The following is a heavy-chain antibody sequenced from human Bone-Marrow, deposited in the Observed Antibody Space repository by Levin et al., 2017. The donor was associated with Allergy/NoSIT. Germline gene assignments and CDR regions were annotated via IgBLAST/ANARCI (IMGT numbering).Heavy chain of an antibody. CDR3: AREGSIGGVDW. CDR1: GHTLTELS. J-gene: IGHJ4*02. Sequence: ASVKVSCKVTGHTLTELSMHWVRQVPGKGLEWMGGFDPEDGEIIYAQQFQGRVTMTEGTSTDTAYMELRSLRSDDTALYYCAREGSIGGVDWWGQGTLVTVSS. V-gene: IGHV1-24*01. CDR2: FDPEDGEI. D-gene: IGHD3-10*01.